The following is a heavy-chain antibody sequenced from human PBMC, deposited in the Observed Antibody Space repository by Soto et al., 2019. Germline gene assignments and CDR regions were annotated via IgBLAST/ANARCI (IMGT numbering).Heavy chain of an antibody. D-gene: IGHD5-18*01. CDR3: ARDHPHSYGVYYFDY. J-gene: IGHJ4*02. CDR2: VYSSGST. V-gene: IGHV4-59*01. Sequence: LSLTCTVSGGSIRNYYWSWIRQPPGKGLEWIGYVYSSGSTHYNPSLQSRVTISADTSKNQVSLKVNSVTAADTAVYYCARDHPHSYGVYYFDYWGQGTPVTVSS. CDR1: GGSIRNYY.